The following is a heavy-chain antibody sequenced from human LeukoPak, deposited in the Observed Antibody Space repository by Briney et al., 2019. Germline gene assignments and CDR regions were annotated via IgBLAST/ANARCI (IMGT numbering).Heavy chain of an antibody. D-gene: IGHD2-15*01. V-gene: IGHV4-38-2*02. CDR1: GYSTSSGYY. Sequence: SETLSLTCTVSGYSTSSGYYWGWIRQPPGKGLEWIGSIYHSGSTYYNPSLKSRVTISVDTSKNQFSLKLSSVTAADTAVYYCASTNIVVVVAAVDAFDIWGQGTMVTVSS. CDR3: ASTNIVVVVAAVDAFDI. J-gene: IGHJ3*02. CDR2: IYHSGST.